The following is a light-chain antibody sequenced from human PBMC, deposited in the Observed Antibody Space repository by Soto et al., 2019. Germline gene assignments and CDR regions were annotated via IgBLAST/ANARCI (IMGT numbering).Light chain of an antibody. CDR2: DVS. Sequence: QSALTQPASVSGSPGQSITISCTGTSSDVGGYNYVSWYQHHPGKAPKLMIFDVSNRPSGVSNRFSGSKSGNTASLTISGLQPEDDADYYCCSYTTSSTYVFGTGTKATVL. J-gene: IGLJ1*01. CDR1: SSDVGGYNY. V-gene: IGLV2-14*03. CDR3: CSYTTSSTYV.